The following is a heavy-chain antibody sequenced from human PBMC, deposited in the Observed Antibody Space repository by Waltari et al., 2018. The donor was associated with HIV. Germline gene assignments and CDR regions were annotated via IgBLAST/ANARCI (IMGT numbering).Heavy chain of an antibody. CDR3: AKAFGAIHYDAFDI. V-gene: IGHV3-9*01. D-gene: IGHD3-3*01. J-gene: IGHJ3*02. CDR2: ITWNGDNI. Sequence: ELQLVESGGGLVRPGQSLRLSCAASGFTFDENAIHWVRADPGKGLEWVSGITWNGDNIDYADSVKGRFTISRDNAKKSLDLQMNSLRVEDTALYYCAKAFGAIHYDAFDIWGQGTLVTVSS. CDR1: GFTFDENA.